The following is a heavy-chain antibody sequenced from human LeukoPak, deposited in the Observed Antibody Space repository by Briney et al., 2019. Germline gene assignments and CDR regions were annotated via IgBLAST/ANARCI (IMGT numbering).Heavy chain of an antibody. V-gene: IGHV3-21*01. D-gene: IGHD5-12*01. J-gene: IGHJ4*02. Sequence: GGSLRLSCAASGFTFSSYSMNWVRQAPGKGPEWVSSISSSSSYIYYADSVKGRFTISRDNAKNSLYLQMNSLRAEDTAVYYCARDEGGGYDTYFDYWGQGTLVTVSS. CDR2: ISSSSSYI. CDR1: GFTFSSYS. CDR3: ARDEGGGYDTYFDY.